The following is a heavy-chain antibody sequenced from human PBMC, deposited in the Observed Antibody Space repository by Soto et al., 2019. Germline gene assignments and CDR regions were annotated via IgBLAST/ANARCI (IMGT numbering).Heavy chain of an antibody. CDR3: ARDRLGMITFGGVTSEKYYYYYGMDV. Sequence: QVQLVQSGAEVKKPGASVKVSCKASGYTFTSYGISWVRQAPGQGLEWMGWISAYNGNTNYAQKLQGRVTMTTDTSTSTAYMELRSLRSDDTAVYYCARDRLGMITFGGVTSEKYYYYYGMDVWGQGTTVTVSS. J-gene: IGHJ6*02. V-gene: IGHV1-18*01. D-gene: IGHD3-16*01. CDR2: ISAYNGNT. CDR1: GYTFTSYG.